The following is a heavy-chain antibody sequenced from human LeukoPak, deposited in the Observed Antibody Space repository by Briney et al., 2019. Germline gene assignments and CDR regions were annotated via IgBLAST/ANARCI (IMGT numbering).Heavy chain of an antibody. J-gene: IGHJ5*02. V-gene: IGHV4-59*08. Sequence: SETVSLTCTVSGGSISSYYWSWIRQPPGKGLEWIGYIYYSGSTNYNPSLKSRVTISVDTSKNQFSLKLRSLTAADTAVYYCARHVGYGNNWFDPWGEGTVVTVSS. D-gene: IGHD5-18*01. CDR1: GGSISSYY. CDR2: IYYSGST. CDR3: ARHVGYGNNWFDP.